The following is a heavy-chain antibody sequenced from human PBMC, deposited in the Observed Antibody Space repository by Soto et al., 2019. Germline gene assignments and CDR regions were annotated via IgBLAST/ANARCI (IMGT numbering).Heavy chain of an antibody. CDR2: ISSSGSTI. V-gene: IGHV3-11*01. J-gene: IGHJ5*02. D-gene: IGHD5-18*01. Sequence: PGGSLRFSCAASGFTFSDYYMSWIRQAPGKGLEWVSYISSSGSTIYYADSVKGRFTISRDNAKNSLYLQMNSLRAEDTAVYYCAREFRGYSYVNWFDPWGLGTLVTVSS. CDR1: GFTFSDYY. CDR3: AREFRGYSYVNWFDP.